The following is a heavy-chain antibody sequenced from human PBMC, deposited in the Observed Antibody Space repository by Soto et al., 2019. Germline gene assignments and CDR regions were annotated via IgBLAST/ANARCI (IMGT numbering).Heavy chain of an antibody. CDR2: IYYSGST. CDR1: GGSISSGDYY. Sequence: SETLSLTCTVSGGSISSGDYYWSWIRQPPGKGLEWIGYIYYSGSTYYNPSLKSRVTISVDTSKNQFSLKLSPVTAADTAVYYCARVENYHYGMDVWGQGTTVTVSS. CDR3: ARVENYHYGMDV. J-gene: IGHJ6*02. V-gene: IGHV4-30-4*01.